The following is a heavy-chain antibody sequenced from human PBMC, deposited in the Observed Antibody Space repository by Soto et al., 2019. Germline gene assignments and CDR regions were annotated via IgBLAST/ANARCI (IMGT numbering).Heavy chain of an antibody. V-gene: IGHV4-4*07. Sequence: QVQLQESGPRLVKPSETLSLTCTVSGGSISTYYWNWIRQSAGKGLEWIGRVYISGSTNYHPSLKSRFDMSVDTSNNQFSLKVTSVTAADTAVYYCARGGRDGFDIWGQGTMVTVSS. CDR2: VYISGST. CDR3: ARGGRDGFDI. CDR1: GGSISTYY. J-gene: IGHJ3*02.